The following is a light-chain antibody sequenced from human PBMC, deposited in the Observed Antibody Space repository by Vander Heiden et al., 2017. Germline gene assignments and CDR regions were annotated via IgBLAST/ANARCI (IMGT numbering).Light chain of an antibody. CDR3: QQYYGPPLL. CDR2: WAS. CDR1: QSVLYSSNNKNY. J-gene: IGKJ2*01. V-gene: IGKV4-1*01. Sequence: DIVMTQSPDSLAVSLGERATINCKSSQSVLYSSNNKNYLAWYQQKPGQPPKLLIYWASTRESGVPDRFSGSGSGTDFTLTISSLQAEDVAIYYCQQYYGPPLLFGQGTKLEIK.